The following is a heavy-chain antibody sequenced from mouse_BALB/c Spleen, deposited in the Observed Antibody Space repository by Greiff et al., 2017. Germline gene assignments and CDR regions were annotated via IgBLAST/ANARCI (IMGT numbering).Heavy chain of an antibody. CDR2: IAPGSGST. J-gene: IGHJ4*01. V-gene: IGHV1S41*01. CDR3: AREDRYDRGNYAMDY. D-gene: IGHD2-14*01. Sequence: DLVKPGASVKLSCKASGYTFTSYWINWIKQRPGQGLEWIGRIAPGSGSTYYNEMFKGKATLTVDTSSSTAYIQLSSLSSEDSAVYFSAREDRYDRGNYAMDYWGQGTSVTVSS. CDR1: GYTFTSYW.